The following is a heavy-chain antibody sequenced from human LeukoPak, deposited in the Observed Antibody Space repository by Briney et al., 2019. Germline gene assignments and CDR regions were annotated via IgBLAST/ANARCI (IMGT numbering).Heavy chain of an antibody. Sequence: PGGSLRLSCAASGFTFGSYGMHWVRQAPGKGLEWLAVLSYDGRNKYYADSVKGRFTISRDNSKNTLYLQMNSLRAGDTAVYYCAKDSDSYASDYYFDYWGQGTLVTVSS. D-gene: IGHD5-18*01. V-gene: IGHV3-30*18. CDR1: GFTFGSYG. CDR2: LSYDGRNK. CDR3: AKDSDSYASDYYFDY. J-gene: IGHJ4*02.